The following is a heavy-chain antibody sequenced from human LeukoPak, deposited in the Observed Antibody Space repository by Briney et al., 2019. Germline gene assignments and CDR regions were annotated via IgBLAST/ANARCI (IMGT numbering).Heavy chain of an antibody. V-gene: IGHV3-48*03. Sequence: GGSLRLSCAASAFTFSSYEMNWVPQAPGKGLEWVSYISGSGSTIYYADSVKGRFTISRDNAKNSLYLQMNSLRAEDTAVYYCARERVVRFDYWGQGTLVTVSS. CDR1: AFTFSSYE. D-gene: IGHD3-16*02. J-gene: IGHJ4*02. CDR2: ISGSGSTI. CDR3: ARERVVRFDY.